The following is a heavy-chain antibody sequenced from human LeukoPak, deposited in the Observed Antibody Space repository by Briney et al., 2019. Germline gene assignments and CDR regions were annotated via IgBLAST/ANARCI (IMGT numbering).Heavy chain of an antibody. D-gene: IGHD3-22*01. CDR3: AKGSSSGYYYDAFDI. CDR2: IWYDGSNK. Sequence: GGSLRLSCAASGFTFSSYGMHWVRQAPDKGLEWVAVIWYDGSNKYYADSVKGRFTISRDNSKNTLYLQMNSLRAEDTAVYYCAKGSSSGYYYDAFDIWGQGTMVTVSS. CDR1: GFTFSSYG. J-gene: IGHJ3*02. V-gene: IGHV3-33*06.